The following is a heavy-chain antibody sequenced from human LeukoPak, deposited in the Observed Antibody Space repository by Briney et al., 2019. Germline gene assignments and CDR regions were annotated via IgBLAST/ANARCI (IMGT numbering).Heavy chain of an antibody. CDR1: GGAISSNY. Sequence: WETLSLTCTVSGGAISSNYWSWIRQPPGKGLKWFGYIYYSGSTNYNPSLKSRVTISVDTTKKPFSLKLSSVAAADTAVYYCARGNWLAAAFDIWGQGTMVTVSS. D-gene: IGHD1-1*01. CDR3: ARGNWLAAAFDI. CDR2: IYYSGST. V-gene: IGHV4-59*01. J-gene: IGHJ3*02.